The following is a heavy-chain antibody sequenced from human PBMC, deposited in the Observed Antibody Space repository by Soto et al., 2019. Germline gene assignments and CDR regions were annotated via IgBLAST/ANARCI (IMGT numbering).Heavy chain of an antibody. D-gene: IGHD6-19*01. CDR2: IYYSGST. V-gene: IGHV4-59*01. CDR3: ARALGIAVAGTGQTNLKYAFDP. CDR1: GGSISSYY. J-gene: IGHJ5*02. Sequence: PSETLSLTCTVSGGSISSYYWSWIRQPPGKGLEWIGYIYYSGSTNYNPSLKSRVTISVDTSKNQFSLKLSSVTAADTAVYYCARALGIAVAGTGQTNLKYAFDPWGQGTLVTVSS.